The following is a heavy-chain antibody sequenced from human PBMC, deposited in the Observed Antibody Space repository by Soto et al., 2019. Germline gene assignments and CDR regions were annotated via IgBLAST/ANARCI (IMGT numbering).Heavy chain of an antibody. V-gene: IGHV4-59*01. J-gene: IGHJ4*02. D-gene: IGHD3-10*01. CDR1: GGSISSYY. CDR3: ARRGGGGGIDY. CDR2: IYYSGST. Sequence: SETLSLTCTVSGGSISSYYWSWIRQPPGKGLEWIGYIYYSGSTNYNPSLKSRVTISVDTSKNQFSLKLSSVTAADTAVYYCARRGGGGGIDYWGQGTLVTVSS.